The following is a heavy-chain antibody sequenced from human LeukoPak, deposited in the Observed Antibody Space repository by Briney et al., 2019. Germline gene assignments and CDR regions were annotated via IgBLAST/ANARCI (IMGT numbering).Heavy chain of an antibody. CDR1: RFTFSKYW. J-gene: IGHJ5*02. CDR3: VRAHHPGGWFDP. Sequence: GGSLRLCCAASRFTFSKYWMTWVRQAPGKGLEWVASMNEDGGEIHYVDSVKGRFTISRDNAKNSLYLQMNSLTAEDTAVHYCVRAHHPGGWFDPWGQGTLVTVSS. V-gene: IGHV3-7*04. D-gene: IGHD3-10*01. CDR2: MNEDGGEI.